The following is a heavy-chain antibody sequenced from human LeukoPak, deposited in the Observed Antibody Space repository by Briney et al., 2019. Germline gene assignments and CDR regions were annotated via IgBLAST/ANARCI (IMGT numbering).Heavy chain of an antibody. D-gene: IGHD1-26*01. J-gene: IGHJ4*02. CDR2: IKQDGSEK. V-gene: IGHV3-7*01. Sequence: GGSLRLSCAASGFTFINYAMSWVRQAPGKGLEWVTNIKQDGSEKYYVDSVKGRFTISRDNAKNSLYLQMNSLRAEDTAVYYCAREARVGATPLDYWGQGTLVTVSS. CDR3: AREARVGATPLDY. CDR1: GFTFINYA.